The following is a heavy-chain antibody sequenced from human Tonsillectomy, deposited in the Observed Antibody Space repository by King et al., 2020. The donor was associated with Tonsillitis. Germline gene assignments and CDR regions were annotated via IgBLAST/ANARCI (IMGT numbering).Heavy chain of an antibody. Sequence: QLQESGSGLVKPSQTLSLTCAVSGGSIRSGGYSWSWIRQPPGKGLEWIGYIYHTGSPYYNPSLKSRVTISVDRSENQFSLRLNSVTAADTAVYYCARGSLPYDSWSGCYFEGVFFDYWGQGTLVTVSS. J-gene: IGHJ4*02. CDR1: GGSIRSGGYS. V-gene: IGHV4-30-2*01. D-gene: IGHD3-3*01. CDR2: IYHTGSP. CDR3: ARGSLPYDSWSGCYFEGVFFDY.